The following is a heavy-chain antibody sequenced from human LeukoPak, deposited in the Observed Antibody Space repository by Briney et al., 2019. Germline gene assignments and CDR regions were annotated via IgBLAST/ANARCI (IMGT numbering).Heavy chain of an antibody. Sequence: GGSLRLSCAASGFDFGAYEMNWVRQAPGKGLEWVAYFAGSDTTKYYADSVRGRFTISRDNAKNPLYLQMNSLRAEDTALYYCTTLGYHLDSWGQGTLVTVSS. CDR2: FAGSDTTK. J-gene: IGHJ4*02. CDR3: TTLGYHLDS. D-gene: IGHD3-22*01. CDR1: GFDFGAYE. V-gene: IGHV3-48*03.